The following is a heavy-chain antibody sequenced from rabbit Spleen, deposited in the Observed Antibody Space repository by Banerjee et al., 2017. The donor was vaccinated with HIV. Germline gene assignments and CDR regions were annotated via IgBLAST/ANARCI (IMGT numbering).Heavy chain of an antibody. CDR2: IYISGGST. J-gene: IGHJ4*01. CDR3: ARDVDTIYFRFSL. D-gene: IGHD1-1*01. CDR1: GFDLSSYFY. V-gene: IGHV1S40*01. Sequence: QSLEESGGDLVEPGASLTLTCTASGFDLSSYFYMCWVRQAPGKGLEWIACIYISGGSTYYANWAKGRFTISETSSTTVTLQMTSLTAADTATYFCARDVDTIYFRFSLWGPGTLVTVS.